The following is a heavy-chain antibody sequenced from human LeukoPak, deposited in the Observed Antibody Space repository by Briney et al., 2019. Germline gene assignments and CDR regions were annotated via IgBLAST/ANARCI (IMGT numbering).Heavy chain of an antibody. CDR1: GGSISRNNW. CDR2: IYHHGEN. D-gene: IGHD5-12*01. J-gene: IGHJ4*02. Sequence: SGTLSLTCAVSGGSISRNNWWSCVRQPPGKGLEWIWKIYHHGENKYNPYRKSRVTLSVDKSKSQFPLELSSVTAADTAVYYCARGPSVAAHLDYWGQGTLVTVSS. V-gene: IGHV4-4*02. CDR3: ARGPSVAAHLDY.